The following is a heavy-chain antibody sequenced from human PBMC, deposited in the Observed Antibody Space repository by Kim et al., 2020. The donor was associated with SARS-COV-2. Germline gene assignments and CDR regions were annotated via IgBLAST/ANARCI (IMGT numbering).Heavy chain of an antibody. CDR3: ADLNDY. CDR1: GFTFDDYT. CDR2: ISWDGGST. V-gene: IGHV3-43*01. Sequence: GGSLRLSCAASGFTFDDYTMHWVRQAPGKGLEWVSLISWDGGSTYYADSVKGRFTISRDNSKNSLYLQMNSLRTEDTALYYCADLNDYWGQGTLVTVSS. J-gene: IGHJ4*02. D-gene: IGHD3-3*01.